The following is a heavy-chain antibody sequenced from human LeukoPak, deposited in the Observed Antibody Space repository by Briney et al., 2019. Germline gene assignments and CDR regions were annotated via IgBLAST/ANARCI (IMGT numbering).Heavy chain of an antibody. CDR1: GFTFSSYA. Sequence: GGSLRLSCAASGFTFSSYAMSWVRQAPGKGLEWVSGISWNSGSIGYADSVKGRFTISRDNAKNSLYLQMNSLRAEDTALYYCAKDIGSSPSGCQHWGQGTLVTVSS. CDR2: ISWNSGSI. J-gene: IGHJ1*01. V-gene: IGHV3-9*01. D-gene: IGHD6-13*01. CDR3: AKDIGSSPSGCQH.